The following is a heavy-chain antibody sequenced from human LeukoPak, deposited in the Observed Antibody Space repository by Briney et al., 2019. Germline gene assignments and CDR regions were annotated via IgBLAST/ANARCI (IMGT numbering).Heavy chain of an antibody. Sequence: ASVKVSCKASGYTFTSYGISWVRQAPGQGLEWMGWISAYNGNTNYAQKLQGRVTMTTDTSTSTAYMELRSLRSDDTAVYYCARDVYYYDSSGYYWFVAFDIWAKGQWSPSLQ. V-gene: IGHV1-18*01. J-gene: IGHJ3*02. CDR1: GYTFTSYG. CDR3: ARDVYYYDSSGYYWFVAFDI. CDR2: ISAYNGNT. D-gene: IGHD3-22*01.